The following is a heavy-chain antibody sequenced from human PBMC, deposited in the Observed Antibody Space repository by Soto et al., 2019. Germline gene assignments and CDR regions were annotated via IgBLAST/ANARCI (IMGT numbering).Heavy chain of an antibody. Sequence: PGGSLILSCAVSGFTFSAYWMHWVRQVPGKGLTWVSRISDDGSTATYADSVKGRFVISRDNAKNSLYLEMNTLRVDDSGLYYCARGPRVSSTGTGAHWGRGTLVTVSS. CDR1: GFTFSAYW. D-gene: IGHD1-1*01. J-gene: IGHJ4*02. V-gene: IGHV3-74*01. CDR2: ISDDGSTA. CDR3: ARGPRVSSTGTGAH.